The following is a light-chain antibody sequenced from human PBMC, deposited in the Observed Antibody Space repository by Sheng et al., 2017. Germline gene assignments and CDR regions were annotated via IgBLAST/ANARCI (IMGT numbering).Light chain of an antibody. J-gene: IGKJ2*01. Sequence: DIVMTQSPDSLAVSLGERATINCKSSQSVLYSSNNXNYLAWYQQKPGQPPKLLIYWASTRESGVPDRFSGSGSGTDFTLTISSLQTEDVAVYYCQQYYSHPYTFGQGTTLQIK. CDR1: QSVLYSSNNXNY. V-gene: IGKV4-1*01. CDR2: WAS. CDR3: QQYYSHPYT.